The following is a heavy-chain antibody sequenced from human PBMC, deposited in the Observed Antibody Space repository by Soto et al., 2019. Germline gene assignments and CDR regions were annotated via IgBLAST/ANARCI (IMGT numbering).Heavy chain of an antibody. CDR2: IKSKTDGGTT. CDR1: GFTFSNAW. CDR3: TTGYGDYGTYYLDY. V-gene: IGHV3-15*01. Sequence: EVQLVESGGGLVKPGGSLRLSCAASGFTFSNAWMSWVRQAPGKGLEWVGRIKSKTDGGTTDYAAPVKGRFTISRDDSKNTLYLQMNSLKTEDTAVYYCTTGYGDYGTYYLDYGGQEILVTVSS. D-gene: IGHD4-17*01. J-gene: IGHJ4*02.